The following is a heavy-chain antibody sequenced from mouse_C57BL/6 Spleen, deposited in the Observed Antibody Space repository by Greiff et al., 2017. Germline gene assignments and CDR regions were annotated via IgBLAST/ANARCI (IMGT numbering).Heavy chain of an antibody. J-gene: IGHJ2*01. Sequence: VQLKESGAELVKPGASVKLSCKASGYTFTSYWMHWVKQRPGQGLEWIGMIHPNSGSTNYNEKFKSKATLTVDKSSSTAYMQLSSLTSEDSAVYYCASYSNYGYFDYWGQGTTLTVSS. D-gene: IGHD2-5*01. CDR2: IHPNSGST. CDR3: ASYSNYGYFDY. CDR1: GYTFTSYW. V-gene: IGHV1-64*01.